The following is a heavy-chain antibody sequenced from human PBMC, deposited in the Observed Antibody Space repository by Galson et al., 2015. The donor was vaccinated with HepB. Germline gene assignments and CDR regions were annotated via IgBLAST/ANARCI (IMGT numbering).Heavy chain of an antibody. J-gene: IGHJ4*02. CDR2: ITTTGNT. Sequence: QSGAEVKKPGASVKVSCKASGYTFTTYGIGWVRQAPGQGLEWMGWITTTGNTNYAQNLQGSVTITTNTSTTTASMTLRRLISDDTAVYYCARLRDYGDYFDYWGQGTLVTVSS. V-gene: IGHV1-18*01. CDR1: GYTFTTYG. CDR3: ARLRDYGDYFDY. D-gene: IGHD4-17*01.